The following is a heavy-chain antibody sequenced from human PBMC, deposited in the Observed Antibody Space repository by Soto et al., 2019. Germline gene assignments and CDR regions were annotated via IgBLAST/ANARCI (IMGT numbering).Heavy chain of an antibody. CDR3: ARVGINWNYGWFDP. V-gene: IGHV1-8*01. D-gene: IGHD1-7*01. CDR1: GYTFTSYD. J-gene: IGHJ5*02. Sequence: QVQLVQSGAEVQKPGASVKVSCKASGYTFTSYDINWVRQATGQGLEWMGWMNPNSGNTGYAQKIQGRVTKTGNTSISTDYMELSSLKSEDTAGYNCARVGINWNYGWFDPWGQGTLVTVSS. CDR2: MNPNSGNT.